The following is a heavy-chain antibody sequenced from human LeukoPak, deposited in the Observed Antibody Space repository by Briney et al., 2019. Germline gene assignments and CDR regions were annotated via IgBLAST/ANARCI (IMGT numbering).Heavy chain of an antibody. V-gene: IGHV3-33*01. J-gene: IGHJ6*02. Sequence: PGGSLRLSCAVFGFTFSSYGMHWVRQAPGKGLEWVAVIWYDGSNKYYADSVKGRFTISRDNSKNTLYLQMNSLRAEDTAVYYCARDGGPYYYYGMDVWGQGTTVTVSS. CDR3: ARDGGPYYYYGMDV. D-gene: IGHD4-23*01. CDR1: GFTFSSYG. CDR2: IWYDGSNK.